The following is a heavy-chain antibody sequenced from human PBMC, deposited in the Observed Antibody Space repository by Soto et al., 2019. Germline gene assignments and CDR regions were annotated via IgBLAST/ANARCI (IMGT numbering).Heavy chain of an antibody. CDR3: ARGGVYYDFWSGLMPPHYYYYGMDV. V-gene: IGHV4-34*01. J-gene: IGHJ6*02. CDR1: GGSFSGYY. Sequence: SETLSLTCAVYGGSFSGYYWSWMRQHPGKGLEWIGEINHSGSTNYNPSLKSRVTISVDTSKNQFSLKLSSVTAADTAVYYCARGGVYYDFWSGLMPPHYYYYGMDVWGQGTTVTVS. D-gene: IGHD3-3*01. CDR2: INHSGST.